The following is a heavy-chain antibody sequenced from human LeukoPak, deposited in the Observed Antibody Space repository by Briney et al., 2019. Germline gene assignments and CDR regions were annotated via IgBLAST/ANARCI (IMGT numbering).Heavy chain of an antibody. Sequence: GRSLRLSCAASGFTFDDYAMHWVRQAPGKGLEWVSGISWNSGSIGYADSVKGRFTISRDNAKNSLFLQMNSLRVEDTAVYYCATIRMGAAAGYDPYYFDSWGQGTLVTVSS. CDR1: GFTFDDYA. D-gene: IGHD6-13*01. CDR3: ATIRMGAAAGYDPYYFDS. J-gene: IGHJ4*02. CDR2: ISWNSGSI. V-gene: IGHV3-9*01.